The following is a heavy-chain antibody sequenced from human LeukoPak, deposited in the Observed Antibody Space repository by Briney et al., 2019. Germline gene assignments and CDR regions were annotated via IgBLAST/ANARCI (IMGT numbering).Heavy chain of an antibody. V-gene: IGHV4-39*07. CDR1: GGSVSSSSDS. J-gene: IGHJ4*02. Sequence: SETLSLTRTVSGGSVSSSSDSWGWIRQPPGKGLEWIGTISYSGSTYYSPSLKSRVTLLLDTSGNQFSLKLSSVTAADTAVYYCAREFSWSGFFDYWGQGTLVTVSS. CDR2: ISYSGST. CDR3: AREFSWSGFFDY. D-gene: IGHD3-3*01.